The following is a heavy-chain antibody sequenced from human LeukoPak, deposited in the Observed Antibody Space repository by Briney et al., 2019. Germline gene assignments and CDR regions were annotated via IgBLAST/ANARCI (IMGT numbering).Heavy chain of an antibody. V-gene: IGHV1-2*02. CDR2: INPNSGGT. J-gene: IGHJ4*02. Sequence: ASVKVSCKASGYTFTGYYMNWVRQAPGQGLEWRGWINPNSGGTNYAQKFQDRVTMTRDTSISTAYLEMSRLTSDDTAVYYCARGVTLIEDDSFDYWGQGTLVTVSS. D-gene: IGHD3-22*01. CDR1: GYTFTGYY. CDR3: ARGVTLIEDDSFDY.